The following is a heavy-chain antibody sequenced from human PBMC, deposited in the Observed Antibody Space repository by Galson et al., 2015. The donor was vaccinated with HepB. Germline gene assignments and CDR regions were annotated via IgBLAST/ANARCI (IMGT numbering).Heavy chain of an antibody. J-gene: IGHJ4*02. D-gene: IGHD1-26*01. Sequence: SLRLSCAASGFTFSNDWMSWVRQAPGKGLEWVGRIKSKTDGGTTDYAAPVKGRFTISRDNSKNTLYLQMNSLKTEDTAVYYCTTENLELPRFDYWGQVTLVTVSS. CDR1: GFTFSNDW. V-gene: IGHV3-15*01. CDR3: TTENLELPRFDY. CDR2: IKSKTDGGTT.